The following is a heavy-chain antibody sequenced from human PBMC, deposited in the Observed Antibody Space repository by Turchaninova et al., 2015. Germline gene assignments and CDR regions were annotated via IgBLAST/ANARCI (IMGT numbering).Heavy chain of an antibody. D-gene: IGHD3-16*01. Sequence: QVLLVQSGAAVRQPGSSVKVSCQASGNFFNNYAINWVRQAPGQGLEWMGGVITFLGTSNSAQKFQGRVTVTADEATKTGYMELSGLTFDDTAMYYCARDGGGNFYYYMDVWGAGTAVTVSS. CDR1: GNFFNNYA. CDR3: ARDGGGNFYYYMDV. V-gene: IGHV1-69*11. J-gene: IGHJ6*03. CDR2: VITFLGTS.